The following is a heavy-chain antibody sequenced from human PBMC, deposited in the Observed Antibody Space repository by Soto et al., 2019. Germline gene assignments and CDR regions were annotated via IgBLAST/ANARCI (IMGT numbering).Heavy chain of an antibody. V-gene: IGHV3-30*18. CDR2: ISYDGSNK. CDR1: GFTFSSYG. CDR3: AKDLRYYYYYYGMDV. J-gene: IGHJ6*02. Sequence: QVQLVESGGGVVQPGRSLRLSCAASGFTFSSYGMHWVRQAPGKGLEWVAVISYDGSNKYYADSVKGRFTISRDNSKNTRYLQMNSLRAEDTAVYYGAKDLRYYYYYYGMDVWGQGTTVTVSS.